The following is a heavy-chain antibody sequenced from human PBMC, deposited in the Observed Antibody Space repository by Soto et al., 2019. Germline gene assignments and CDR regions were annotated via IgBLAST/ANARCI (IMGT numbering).Heavy chain of an antibody. CDR1: GFTFSSYG. Sequence: PGGSLRLSCAASGFTFSSYGMHWVRQAPGKGLEWVAVISYDGSNKYYADSVKGRFTISRGNSKNTLYLQMNSLRAEDTAVYYCAKDPGYSYGCVDYWGQGTLVTVSS. J-gene: IGHJ4*02. D-gene: IGHD5-18*01. CDR3: AKDPGYSYGCVDY. V-gene: IGHV3-30*18. CDR2: ISYDGSNK.